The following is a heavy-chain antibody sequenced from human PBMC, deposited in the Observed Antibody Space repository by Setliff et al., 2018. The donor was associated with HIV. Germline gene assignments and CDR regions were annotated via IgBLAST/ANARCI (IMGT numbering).Heavy chain of an antibody. CDR2: IYFSGST. CDR1: GGSISSSSHY. Sequence: SETLSLTCTVSGGSISSSSHYWGWIRQPPGKGLEWIGSIYFSGSTYYNPSLKSRVTISVDTSKNHFSLKLSSVTAADTAVYYCASGEYSYGYRFDYWGQGTLVTVSS. J-gene: IGHJ4*02. CDR3: ASGEYSYGYRFDY. D-gene: IGHD5-18*01. V-gene: IGHV4-39*02.